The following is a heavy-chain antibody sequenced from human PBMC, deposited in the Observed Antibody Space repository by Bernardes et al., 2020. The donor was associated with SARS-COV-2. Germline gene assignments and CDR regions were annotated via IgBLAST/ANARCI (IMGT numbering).Heavy chain of an antibody. D-gene: IGHD2-2*01. CDR1: GGSISSYY. CDR2: IYYSGST. CDR3: ARSLGCSSTSCYRSYYYYYYMDV. J-gene: IGHJ6*03. Sequence: SETLSLTCTVSGGSISSYYWSWIRQPPGKGLEWIGYIYYSGSTNYNPSLKSRVTISVDTSKNQFSLKLSSVTAADTAVYYCARSLGCSSTSCYRSYYYYYYMDVWGKGTTVTVSS. V-gene: IGHV4-59*01.